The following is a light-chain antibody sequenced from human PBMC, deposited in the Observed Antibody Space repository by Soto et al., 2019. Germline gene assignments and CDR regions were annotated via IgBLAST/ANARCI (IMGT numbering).Light chain of an antibody. CDR2: GAS. CDR1: QSISSN. Sequence: EIVMTQSPATLSVSPGEGATLSCRASQSISSNLAWYQQKPGQAPRLLITGASTRATGIAARISGSGSGTEFTLTIRCLQSEDFAVYYCQQYNNWPWTFGQGTKVEIK. J-gene: IGKJ1*01. V-gene: IGKV3-15*01. CDR3: QQYNNWPWT.